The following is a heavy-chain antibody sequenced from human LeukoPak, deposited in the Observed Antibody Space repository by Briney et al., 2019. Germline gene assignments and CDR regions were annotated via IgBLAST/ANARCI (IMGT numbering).Heavy chain of an antibody. V-gene: IGHV3-33*01. CDR1: GFTFSSYG. J-gene: IGHJ3*02. D-gene: IGHD2-15*01. CDR2: ISYDGSNK. CDR3: ARKDYDAFDI. Sequence: GRSLRLSWAAAGFTFSSYGIHWVSQAPGKGREWVTLISYDGSNKFYADSVRGRFTISRDNSKNTLYLQMNSLRAEDTAVYYCARKDYDAFDIWGQGTMVTVSS.